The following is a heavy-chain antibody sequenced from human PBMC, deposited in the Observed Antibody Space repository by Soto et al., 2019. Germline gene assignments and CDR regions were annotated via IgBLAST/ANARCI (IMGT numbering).Heavy chain of an antibody. CDR1: GFMFGSYW. J-gene: IGHJ4*02. CDR2: IKRDGSEK. D-gene: IGHD4-17*01. V-gene: IGHV3-7*03. CDR3: ARVRANDYEIDY. Sequence: GGSLRLSCAASGFMFGSYWMTSVRPAPGKGLQWVANIKRDGSEKYYVDSVKGRFTISRDNADNLVFLDMNSLRVDDTATYYCARVRANDYEIDYWGQGALVTVSS.